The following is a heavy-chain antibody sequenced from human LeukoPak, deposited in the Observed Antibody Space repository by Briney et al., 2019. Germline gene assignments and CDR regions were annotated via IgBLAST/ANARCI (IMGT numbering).Heavy chain of an antibody. CDR3: ARITIFDPYYYYYGMDV. V-gene: IGHV1-2*02. D-gene: IGHD3-3*01. J-gene: IGHJ6*02. CDR1: GYTFTGYY. CDR2: INPNSGGT. Sequence: GASVKVSCKAFGYTFTGYYMHWVRQAPGQGLEWMGWINPNSGGTNYAQKFQGRVTMTRDTSISTAYMELSRLRSDDTAVYYCARITIFDPYYYYYGMDVWGQGTTVTVSS.